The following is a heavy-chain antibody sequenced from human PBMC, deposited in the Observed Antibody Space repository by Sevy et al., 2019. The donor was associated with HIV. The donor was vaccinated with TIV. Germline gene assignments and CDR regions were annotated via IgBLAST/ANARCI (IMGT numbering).Heavy chain of an antibody. D-gene: IGHD3-22*01. J-gene: IGHJ5*02. CDR1: GGSISSYY. Sequence: SETLSLTCTVSGGSISSYYWSWIRQPPGKGLEWIGYIYYSGSTNYNPSLKSRVTISVDTSKNQFSLKLSSVTAADTDVYYCARMHYYDSSGYAKRNGNWFDPWGQGTLVTVSS. CDR3: ARMHYYDSSGYAKRNGNWFDP. CDR2: IYYSGST. V-gene: IGHV4-59*01.